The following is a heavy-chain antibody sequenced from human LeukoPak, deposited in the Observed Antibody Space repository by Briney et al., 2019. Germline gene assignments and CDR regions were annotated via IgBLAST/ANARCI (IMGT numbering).Heavy chain of an antibody. CDR2: ISYDGSNK. V-gene: IGHV3-30*18. D-gene: IGHD3-3*01. CDR3: AKDPNTIFGVVTENWFDP. J-gene: IGHJ5*02. Sequence: GGSLRLSCAASGFTFSSYGMHWVRQAPGKGLEWVAVISYDGSNKYYADSVKGRFTTSRDNSKNTLYLQMNSLRAEDTAVYYCAKDPNTIFGVVTENWFDPWGQGTLVTVSS. CDR1: GFTFSSYG.